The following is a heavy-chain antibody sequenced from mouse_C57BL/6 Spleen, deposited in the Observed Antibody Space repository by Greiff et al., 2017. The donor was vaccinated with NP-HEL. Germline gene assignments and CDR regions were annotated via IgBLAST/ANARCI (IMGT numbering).Heavy chain of an antibody. Sequence: QVQLQQPGAELVMPGASVKLSCKASGYTFTSYWMHWVKQRPGQGLEWIGEIDPSDSYTNYNQKFKGKSTLTVDKSSSTAYMQLSSLTSEDSAVYYCASSFMGTVVSPWFAYWGQGTLVTVSA. CDR3: ASSFMGTVVSPWFAY. J-gene: IGHJ3*01. CDR2: IDPSDSYT. CDR1: GYTFTSYW. V-gene: IGHV1-69*01. D-gene: IGHD1-1*01.